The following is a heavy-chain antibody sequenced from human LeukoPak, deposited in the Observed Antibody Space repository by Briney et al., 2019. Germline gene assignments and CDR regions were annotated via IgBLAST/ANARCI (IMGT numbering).Heavy chain of an antibody. D-gene: IGHD3-22*01. V-gene: IGHV4-34*01. CDR1: GGSFSGYY. Sequence: SETLSLTCAVYGGSFSGYYWSWIRQPPGKGLEWIGEIYHSGSTNSNPSLKSRVTISVDTSKNQFSLKLSSVTAADTAVYYCARVKTTMIVATRAFDISGQGTMVTVSS. J-gene: IGHJ3*02. CDR2: IYHSGST. CDR3: ARVKTTMIVATRAFDI.